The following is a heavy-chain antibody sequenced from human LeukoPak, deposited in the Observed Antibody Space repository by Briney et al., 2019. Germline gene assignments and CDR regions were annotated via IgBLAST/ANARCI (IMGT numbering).Heavy chain of an antibody. CDR3: ARIMVRGVTHAFDI. CDR1: GFSLSTSGMC. D-gene: IGHD3-10*01. J-gene: IGHJ3*02. Sequence: SGPTLVNPTQPLTLTCTFSGFSLSTSGMCVSWIRQPPGKALEWLALIDWDDDKYYSTSLKTRLTISKDTSKNQVVLTMTNMDPVDTATYYCARIMVRGVTHAFDIWGPGTMVTVSS. V-gene: IGHV2-70*01. CDR2: IDWDDDK.